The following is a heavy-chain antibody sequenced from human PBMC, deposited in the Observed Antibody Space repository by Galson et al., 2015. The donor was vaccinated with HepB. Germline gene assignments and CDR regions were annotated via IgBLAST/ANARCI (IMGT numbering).Heavy chain of an antibody. J-gene: IGHJ4*02. Sequence: SVKVSCKASGYTFTSYYMHWVRQAPGQGLEWMGIINPSGGSTSYAQKFQGRVTMTRDTSTSTVYMELSSLRSEDTAVYYCARTGLEGGNARTFDYWGQGTLVTVSS. V-gene: IGHV1-46*03. CDR2: INPSGGST. D-gene: IGHD4-23*01. CDR3: ARTGLEGGNARTFDY. CDR1: GYTFTSYY.